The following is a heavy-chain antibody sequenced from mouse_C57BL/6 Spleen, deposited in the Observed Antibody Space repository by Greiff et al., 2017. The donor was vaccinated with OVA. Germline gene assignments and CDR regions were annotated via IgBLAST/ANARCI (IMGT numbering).Heavy chain of an antibody. V-gene: IGHV5-6*01. Sequence: EVKLMESGGDLVKPGGSLKLSCAASGFTFSSYGMSWVRQTPDKRLEWVATISSGGSYTYYPDSVKGRFTISRDNAKNTLYLQMSSLKSEDTAVYYCARKVTTAGAPFDVWGTGTTVTVSS. J-gene: IGHJ1*03. CDR2: ISSGGSYT. CDR3: ARKVTTAGAPFDV. CDR1: GFTFSSYG. D-gene: IGHD2-2*01.